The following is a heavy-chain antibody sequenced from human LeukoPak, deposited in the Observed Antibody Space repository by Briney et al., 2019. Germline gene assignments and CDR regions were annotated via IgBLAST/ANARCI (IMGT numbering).Heavy chain of an antibody. J-gene: IGHJ4*02. CDR1: EFTSSNYA. V-gene: IGHV3-23*01. D-gene: IGHD4-23*01. CDR3: ARERGSSGGNTNGYFDY. CDR2: ISGSGGTT. Sequence: GGSLRLSCAASEFTSSNYAMSWVRQAPGKGLEWVSVISGSGGTTYSADSVKGRFTIPRDNSKNTLYLQMNSLRAEDTAAYYCARERGSSGGNTNGYFDYWGQGALVTVSS.